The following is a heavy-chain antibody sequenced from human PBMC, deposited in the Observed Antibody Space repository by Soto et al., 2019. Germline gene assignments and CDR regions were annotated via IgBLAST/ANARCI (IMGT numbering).Heavy chain of an antibody. CDR2: IYHAGST. Sequence: SETLSLTCTVSGGSITNSNWWSWVRLPPAKGLEWIGDIYHAGSTKYNPSLERRVTMSVDTSNNQFALTLTSVTAADTAVYFCARGPPIVGNTTPLDSWGQGTLV. J-gene: IGHJ4*02. CDR1: GGSITNSNW. D-gene: IGHD1-26*01. CDR3: ARGPPIVGNTTPLDS. V-gene: IGHV4-4*02.